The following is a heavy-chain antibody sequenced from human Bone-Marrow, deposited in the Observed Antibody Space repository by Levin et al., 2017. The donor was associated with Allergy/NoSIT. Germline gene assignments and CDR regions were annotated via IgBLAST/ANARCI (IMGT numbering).Heavy chain of an antibody. J-gene: IGHJ4*02. Sequence: SLKISCAGSGFKFGDYAMHWVRQVSAKGLEWVSGITWNSGNIIYADSLKGRFTISRDNHKNSLYLQVNSLKPDDTALYFCTKDSETRVDTPLVTAFDSWGQGTLVTVSS. D-gene: IGHD5-18*01. V-gene: IGHV3-9*01. CDR2: ITWNSGNI. CDR3: TKDSETRVDTPLVTAFDS. CDR1: GFKFGDYA.